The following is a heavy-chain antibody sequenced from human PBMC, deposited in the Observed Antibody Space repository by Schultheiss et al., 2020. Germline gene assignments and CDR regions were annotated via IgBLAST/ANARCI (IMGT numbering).Heavy chain of an antibody. CDR3: ARQDGYRGHFEY. Sequence: SETLSLTCTVSGDSVNTDNDYWSWIRQPPGKGLEWIGYIYSRGSTRYLPYLKGRVTMSVDTSSNRFSLKLTAVTAADTAVYYCARQDGYRGHFEYWGQGILVTVSS. D-gene: IGHD5-12*01. CDR1: GDSVNTDNDY. V-gene: IGHV4-61*01. J-gene: IGHJ4*02. CDR2: IYSRGST.